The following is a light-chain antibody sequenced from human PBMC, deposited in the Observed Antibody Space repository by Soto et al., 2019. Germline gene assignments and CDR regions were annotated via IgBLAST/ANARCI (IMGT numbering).Light chain of an antibody. CDR2: NDN. V-gene: IGLV1-44*01. Sequence: QSVLTQPPSASATPGQRVTISCSGSSSNIASNPVNWYQQLPGRAPTFVIYNDNQRPSGVPDRFSGSKSGTSASLAISGLQSDDEADYYCAVWDDSLGVRLFGGGTKVTVL. CDR3: AVWDDSLGVRL. J-gene: IGLJ3*02. CDR1: SSNIASNP.